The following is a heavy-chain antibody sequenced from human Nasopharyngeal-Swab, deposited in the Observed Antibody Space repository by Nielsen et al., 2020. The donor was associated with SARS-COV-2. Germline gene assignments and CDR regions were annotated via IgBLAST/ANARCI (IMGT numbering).Heavy chain of an antibody. J-gene: IGHJ4*02. CDR3: AKLYSSGWYGDY. Sequence: GGSLRLSCAASGFTFDDYAMHWVLQAPGKGLEWVSGISWNSGSIGYADSVKGRFTISRDNAKNSLYLQMNSLRAEDTALYYCAKLYSSGWYGDYWGQGTLVTVSS. D-gene: IGHD6-19*01. CDR2: ISWNSGSI. V-gene: IGHV3-9*01. CDR1: GFTFDDYA.